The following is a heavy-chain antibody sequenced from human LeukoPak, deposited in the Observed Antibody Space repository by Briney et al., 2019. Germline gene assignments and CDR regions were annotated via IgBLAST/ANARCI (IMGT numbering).Heavy chain of an antibody. Sequence: SETLSLTCTVSGGSISTYYWSWIRQPPGKGLEWIGYIYYSGGTNYNPSLKSRLTISVDTSKNQFSLRLSSVTAAVTAVYYCARSPTGGSPFFDYWGQGTLVTVSS. J-gene: IGHJ4*02. CDR3: ARSPTGGSPFFDY. V-gene: IGHV4-59*01. CDR1: GGSISTYY. D-gene: IGHD2-8*02. CDR2: IYYSGGT.